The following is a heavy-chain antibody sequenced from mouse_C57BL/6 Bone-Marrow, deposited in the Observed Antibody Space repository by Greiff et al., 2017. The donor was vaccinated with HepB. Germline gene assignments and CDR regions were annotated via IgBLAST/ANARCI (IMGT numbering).Heavy chain of an antibody. CDR3: ARSPLYYDYDEFFDY. CDR2: IHPNSGST. CDR1: GYTFTSYW. D-gene: IGHD2-4*01. V-gene: IGHV1-64*01. Sequence: QVQLQQSGAELVKPGASVKLSCKASGYTFTSYWMHWVKQRPGQGLEWIGMIHPNSGSTNYNEKFKSKATLTVDKSSSTAYMQLSSLTSEDSAVYYCARSPLYYDYDEFFDYWGQGTTLTVSS. J-gene: IGHJ2*01.